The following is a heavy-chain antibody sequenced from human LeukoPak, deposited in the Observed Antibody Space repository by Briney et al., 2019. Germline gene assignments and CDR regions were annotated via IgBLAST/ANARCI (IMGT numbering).Heavy chain of an antibody. Sequence: SETLSLTGTVSGGSISSGAYYWSGIRQHPGKGLEWIGYIYYSGSTYYNPSLRSRLTISVDTSKTQFSLKLSSVTAADTAVYYCARTNYGDSYDAFDIWGQGTLVTVSS. V-gene: IGHV4-31*03. CDR3: ARTNYGDSYDAFDI. J-gene: IGHJ3*02. CDR2: IYYSGST. CDR1: GGSISSGAYY. D-gene: IGHD4-17*01.